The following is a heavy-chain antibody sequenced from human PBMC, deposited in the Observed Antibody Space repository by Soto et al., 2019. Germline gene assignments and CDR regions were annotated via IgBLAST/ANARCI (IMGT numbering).Heavy chain of an antibody. Sequence: GASVKVSCKVYAYKLTDLSMHWVLQAPGKGLEWMGGFDPEDGETIYAQKFQGRVTMTEETSTDTAYMELSSLRSEDTAVYYCARGYGSGSYGLDYWGQGTLVTDSS. CDR2: FDPEDGET. V-gene: IGHV1-24*01. CDR3: ARGYGSGSYGLDY. J-gene: IGHJ4*02. D-gene: IGHD3-10*01. CDR1: AYKLTDLS.